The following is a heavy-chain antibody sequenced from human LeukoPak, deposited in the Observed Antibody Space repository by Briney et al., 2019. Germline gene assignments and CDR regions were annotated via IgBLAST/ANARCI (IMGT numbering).Heavy chain of an antibody. D-gene: IGHD3-9*01. Sequence: GGSLRLSCSASGLTFSNYAMHWVRQAPGKGLEYVSAISHKGGSTYYADSVKGRFTISRDNSKNTLYLQMNSLRAEDTAVYYCARDRLHYDSLTGYPADWGQGTLVTVSS. CDR3: ARDRLHYDSLTGYPAD. CDR1: GLTFSNYA. V-gene: IGHV3-64*04. J-gene: IGHJ4*02. CDR2: ISHKGGST.